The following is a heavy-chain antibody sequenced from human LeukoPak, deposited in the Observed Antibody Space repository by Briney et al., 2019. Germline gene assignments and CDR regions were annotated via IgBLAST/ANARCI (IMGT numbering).Heavy chain of an antibody. Sequence: ASVKVSCKASGYTFTSYYMHWVRQAPGQGLEWMGIINPSGGSTTYAQKFQGRVTMTRDTSTSTVYMELSSLRSEDTAVYFCARKISSDEPFDYWGQGTLVTVSS. J-gene: IGHJ4*02. CDR3: ARKISSDEPFDY. V-gene: IGHV1-46*01. CDR1: GYTFTSYY. CDR2: INPSGGST. D-gene: IGHD3-16*01.